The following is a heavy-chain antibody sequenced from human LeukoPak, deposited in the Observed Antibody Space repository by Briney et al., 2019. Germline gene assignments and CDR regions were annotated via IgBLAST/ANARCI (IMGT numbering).Heavy chain of an antibody. J-gene: IGHJ4*02. Sequence: ASVKVSCKVSGGTFSSYAISWVRQAPGQGLEWMGGIIPIFGTANYAQKFQGRVTITADESTSTAYVELSSLRSEDTAVYYCASQYSSGWYRLWGQGTLVTVSS. V-gene: IGHV1-69*13. CDR3: ASQYSSGWYRL. D-gene: IGHD6-19*01. CDR2: IIPIFGTA. CDR1: GGTFSSYA.